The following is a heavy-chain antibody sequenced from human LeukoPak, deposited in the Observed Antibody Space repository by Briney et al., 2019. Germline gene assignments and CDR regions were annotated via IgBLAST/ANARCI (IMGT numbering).Heavy chain of an antibody. CDR3: AKDSFDGTVDY. Sequence: GGSLRLSCAASGFTFSSYGMHWVRQAPGKGLEWVAFIRYDGSNKYYADSVKGRFTISRDNSKNTLYLQMNSLRAEDTAVYYCAKDSFDGTVDYWGQGTLVTVSS. CDR2: IRYDGSNK. V-gene: IGHV3-30*02. CDR1: GFTFSSYG. J-gene: IGHJ4*02. D-gene: IGHD1-14*01.